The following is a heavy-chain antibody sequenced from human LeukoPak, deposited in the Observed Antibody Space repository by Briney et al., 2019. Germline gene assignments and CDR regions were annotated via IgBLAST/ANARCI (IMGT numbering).Heavy chain of an antibody. V-gene: IGHV3-23*01. CDR1: GFTFSSYA. Sequence: GGSLRLSCAASGFTFSSYAMSWVRQAPGKGLEWVSAISGSGGSTYYADSVKGRFTISRDNSKNTLYLQMNSLRAEDTAVYYCAKISSGWYLSFLDYWGQGTLGTVSS. J-gene: IGHJ4*02. D-gene: IGHD6-19*01. CDR2: ISGSGGST. CDR3: AKISSGWYLSFLDY.